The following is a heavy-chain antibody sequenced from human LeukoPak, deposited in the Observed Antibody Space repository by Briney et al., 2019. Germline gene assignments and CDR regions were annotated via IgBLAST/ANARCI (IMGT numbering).Heavy chain of an antibody. CDR3: ARIPDDYYYGMDV. D-gene: IGHD2-2*02. J-gene: IGHJ6*02. CDR2: INSDGSST. Sequence: GGSLRLSCAASGFTFSSYWMHWVRQAPGKGLVWVSRINSDGSSTSYADSVKGRFTISRDNAKNTLYLQMNSLRAEGTAVYYCARIPDDYYYGMDVWGQGTTVTVSS. V-gene: IGHV3-74*01. CDR1: GFTFSSYW.